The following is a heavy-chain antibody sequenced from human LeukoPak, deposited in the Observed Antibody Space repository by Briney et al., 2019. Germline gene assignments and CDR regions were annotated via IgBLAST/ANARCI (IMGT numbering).Heavy chain of an antibody. CDR3: ARRAPPDDYGDYGGYWRVTAPPRYFGY. Sequence: TGRSLRLSCAASGFTFSSYGMHWVRQAPGKGLEWVAVISYDGSNKYYADSVKGRFTISRDNAKNSLYLQMNSLRAEDTAVYYCARRAPPDDYGDYGGYWRVTAPPRYFGYWGQGTLVTVSS. J-gene: IGHJ4*02. V-gene: IGHV3-30*03. D-gene: IGHD4-17*01. CDR1: GFTFSSYG. CDR2: ISYDGSNK.